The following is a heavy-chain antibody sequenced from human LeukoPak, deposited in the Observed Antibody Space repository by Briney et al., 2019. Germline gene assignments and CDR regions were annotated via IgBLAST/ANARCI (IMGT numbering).Heavy chain of an antibody. CDR2: MNPNSANT. CDR3: ARYDFWSGYYNWFDP. J-gene: IGHJ5*02. D-gene: IGHD3-3*01. CDR1: GYTFTSYD. Sequence: ASLKVSCKASGYTFTSYDINWVRQATGHGLEWRGWMNPNSANTGYAQKFQGRVTMTRNTSISTAYMELSSLRSEDTAVYYCARYDFWSGYYNWFDPWGQGTLVTVSS. V-gene: IGHV1-8*01.